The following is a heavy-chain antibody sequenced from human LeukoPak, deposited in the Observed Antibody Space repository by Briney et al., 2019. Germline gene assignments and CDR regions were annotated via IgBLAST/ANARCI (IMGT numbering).Heavy chain of an antibody. J-gene: IGHJ2*01. Sequence: ASVKVSCKASGYTFTSYYMHWVRQAPGQGLEWMGIINPSGGSTSYAQKFQGRVTMTRDTSTSTVYMELSSLRSEDTAVYYCARDGGSKRVAYCGGDCYIGYFDLWGRGTLVTVSS. V-gene: IGHV1-46*01. D-gene: IGHD2-21*02. CDR1: GYTFTSYY. CDR2: INPSGGST. CDR3: ARDGGSKRVAYCGGDCYIGYFDL.